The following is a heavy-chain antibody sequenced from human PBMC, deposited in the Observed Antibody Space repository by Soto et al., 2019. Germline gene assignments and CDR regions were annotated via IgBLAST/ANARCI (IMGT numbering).Heavy chain of an antibody. D-gene: IGHD3-3*01. J-gene: IGHJ5*02. CDR3: ARERDYDSCSGHHTGQSRWFDP. CDR1: GGSISSGDYY. Sequence: SETLSLTCTVSGGSISSGDYYWSWIRQPPGKGLEWIGYIYYSGSTYYNPSLKSRVTISVDTSKNQFSLKLSSVTAADTAVYYCARERDYDSCSGHHTGQSRWFDPWGQGTLVTVSS. CDR2: IYYSGST. V-gene: IGHV4-30-4*01.